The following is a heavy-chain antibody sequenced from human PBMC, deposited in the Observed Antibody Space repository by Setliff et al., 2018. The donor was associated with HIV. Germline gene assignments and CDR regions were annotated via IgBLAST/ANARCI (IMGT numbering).Heavy chain of an antibody. CDR1: GDSISSDDHY. D-gene: IGHD6-25*01. CDR2: IFNTGST. V-gene: IGHV4-30-4*08. CDR3: ARMSVSAAVYFDS. Sequence: PSETLSLTCTVSGDSISSDDHYWSWIRQTPGKGLEWIGYIFNTGSTYYKSSLASRLTMSIDTSRNQFSLKLRSVTAADTAVFYCARMSVSAAVYFDSWGQGTLVTAPQ. J-gene: IGHJ4*02.